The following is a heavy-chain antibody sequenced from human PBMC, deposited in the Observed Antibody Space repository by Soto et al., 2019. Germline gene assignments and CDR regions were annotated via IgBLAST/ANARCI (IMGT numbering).Heavy chain of an antibody. CDR1: GYTFTNYG. J-gene: IGHJ4*02. Sequence: QVQLVQSGAEVKKPGASVKVSCKTSGYTFTNYGISWVRQAPGQGLEWMGWISAYDGNTNYAQKLQCRVTMTTDTSTSTAYMELRSLISDDTAMYFCARLRLQGQLAPFFWGQGTLVTVSS. D-gene: IGHD3-3*02. V-gene: IGHV1-18*01. CDR2: ISAYDGNT. CDR3: ARLRLQGQLAPFF.